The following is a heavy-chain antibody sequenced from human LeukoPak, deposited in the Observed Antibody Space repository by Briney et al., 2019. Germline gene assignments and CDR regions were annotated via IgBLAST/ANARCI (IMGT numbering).Heavy chain of an antibody. CDR2: INHSGST. V-gene: IGHV4-34*01. D-gene: IGHD3-16*01. J-gene: IGHJ5*02. CDR3: ARRGLVWFDP. Sequence: SETLSLTCAVYGGSFSGYYWSLIRQPPGKGLEWIGEINHSGSTNYNPSLKSRVTISVDTSKNQFSLKLSSVTAADTAVYYCARRGLVWFDPWGQGTLVTVSS. CDR1: GGSFSGYY.